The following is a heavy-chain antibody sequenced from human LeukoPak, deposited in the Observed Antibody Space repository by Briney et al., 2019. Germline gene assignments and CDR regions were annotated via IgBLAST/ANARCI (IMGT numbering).Heavy chain of an antibody. CDR2: IYYSGST. D-gene: IGHD4-23*01. Sequence: SETLSLTCTVSGGSISSYYWTWIRQPPGKGLEWIGYIYYSGSTNYNPSLKSRGTISVDTSKNQFSLKLSSVTAADTAVYYCARTQDYGGPGAFDIWGQGTMVTVSS. V-gene: IGHV4-59*01. CDR3: ARTQDYGGPGAFDI. CDR1: GGSISSYY. J-gene: IGHJ3*02.